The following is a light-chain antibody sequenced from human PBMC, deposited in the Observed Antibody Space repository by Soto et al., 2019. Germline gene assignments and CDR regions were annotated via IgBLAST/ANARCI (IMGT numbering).Light chain of an antibody. V-gene: IGKV3-15*01. CDR1: QSVSSN. J-gene: IGKJ4*01. CDR3: QQYNNWPLT. Sequence: EIVMTQSPATLSVSPGERATLSCRASQSVSSNLAWYQQKPGQGPRLLIYGASTRATGIPARFSGSGSGTEFTLTISSLQSKDFAVYYCQQYNNWPLTFGGGTKVEIK. CDR2: GAS.